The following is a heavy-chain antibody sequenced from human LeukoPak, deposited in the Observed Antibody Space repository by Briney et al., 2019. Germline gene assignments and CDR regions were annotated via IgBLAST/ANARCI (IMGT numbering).Heavy chain of an antibody. Sequence: SVKVSCKASGFTFTSSAVQWVRQARGQRLEWIGWIVVGSGNTNYAQKFQERVTITRDMSTSTAYMELSSLRSEDTAVYYCAAFPHYRIVVVPAATPNLLDAFDIWGQGTMVTVSS. CDR1: GFTFTSSA. CDR2: IVVGSGNT. CDR3: AAFPHYRIVVVPAATPNLLDAFDI. J-gene: IGHJ3*02. V-gene: IGHV1-58*01. D-gene: IGHD2-2*01.